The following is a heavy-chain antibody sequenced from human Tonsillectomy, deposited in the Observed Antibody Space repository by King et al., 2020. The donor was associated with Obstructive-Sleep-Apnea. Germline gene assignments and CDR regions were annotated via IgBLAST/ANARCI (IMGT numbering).Heavy chain of an antibody. CDR2: ISWNSGSI. Sequence: QLVQSGGGLVQPGRSLRLSCAASGFTFDDYAMHWVRQAPGKGLEWVSGISWNSGSIGYADSVKGRFTISRDNAKNSLYLEMNRLRAEDTALYYCAKDPVSYYYGSGSYNPYGHRYGMDVWGQGTTVTVSS. CDR1: GFTFDDYA. D-gene: IGHD3-10*01. CDR3: AKDPVSYYYGSGSYNPYGHRYGMDV. J-gene: IGHJ6*02. V-gene: IGHV3-9*01.